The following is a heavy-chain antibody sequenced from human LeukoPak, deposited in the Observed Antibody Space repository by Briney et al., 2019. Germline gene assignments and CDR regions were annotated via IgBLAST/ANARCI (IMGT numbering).Heavy chain of an antibody. D-gene: IGHD3-3*01. CDR2: ISSSSSYI. CDR1: GFTFSSYS. CDR3: ARDLNLNYDFWSGYSTNGFDY. Sequence: GGSLGLSCAASGFTFSSYSMNWVRQAPGKGLEWVSSISSSSSYIYYADSVKGRFTISRDNAKNSLYLQMNSLRAEDTAVYYCARDLNLNYDFWSGYSTNGFDYWGQGTLVTVSS. V-gene: IGHV3-21*01. J-gene: IGHJ4*02.